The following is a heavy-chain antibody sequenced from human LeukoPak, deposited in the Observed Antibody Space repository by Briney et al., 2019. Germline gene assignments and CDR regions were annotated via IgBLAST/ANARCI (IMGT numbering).Heavy chain of an antibody. Sequence: PGGTLRLFCAASGFTFSDHYMSWIRQAPGKGLEWVSYIPSSCSTIYYADSVKGRFTITRANAKNTLYLQMNRLRAEVTAVYYCASVQYCSSTSCYLGYFDYWGQGTLVTVSS. CDR1: GFTFSDHY. CDR3: ASVQYCSSTSCYLGYFDY. D-gene: IGHD2-2*01. V-gene: IGHV3-11*01. CDR2: IPSSCSTI. J-gene: IGHJ4*02.